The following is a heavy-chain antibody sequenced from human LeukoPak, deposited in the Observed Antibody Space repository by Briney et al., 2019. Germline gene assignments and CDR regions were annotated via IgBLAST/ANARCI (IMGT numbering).Heavy chain of an antibody. Sequence: GGSLRLSCAASGFTFSSYAMSWVRQAPGKGLEWVSAISGSGATTYYADSVKGRFTISRDNSKNTLYLQVNSLRAEDTAVYYCAKPESRGFGELYFAMDVWGQGTTVTVSS. D-gene: IGHD3-10*01. CDR1: GFTFSSYA. CDR2: ISGSGATT. V-gene: IGHV3-23*01. CDR3: AKPESRGFGELYFAMDV. J-gene: IGHJ6*02.